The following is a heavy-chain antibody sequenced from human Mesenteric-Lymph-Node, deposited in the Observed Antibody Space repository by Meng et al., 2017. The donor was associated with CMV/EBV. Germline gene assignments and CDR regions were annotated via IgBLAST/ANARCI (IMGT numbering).Heavy chain of an antibody. CDR2: INHSGST. V-gene: IGHV4-34*01. Sequence: QVALPQWGAGFLKPSETLSVTCAVYGGSFSGYYWNWIRQSPEKGLEWIGEINHSGSTTYNPSFTSRIIISVDTSTNQISLNMSSVTAADTAVYYCARGSSYDILTGYFDYWGQGALVTVSS. CDR1: GGSFSGYY. J-gene: IGHJ4*02. CDR3: ARGSSYDILTGYFDY. D-gene: IGHD3-9*01.